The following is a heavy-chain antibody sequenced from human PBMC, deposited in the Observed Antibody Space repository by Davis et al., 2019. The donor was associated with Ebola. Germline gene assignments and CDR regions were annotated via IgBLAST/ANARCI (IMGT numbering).Heavy chain of an antibody. D-gene: IGHD2-15*01. J-gene: IGHJ3*02. V-gene: IGHV1-69*13. CDR1: GGTFSSYA. CDR3: ARDLIVVVVAATRGAFDI. Sequence: SVKVSCKASGGTFSSYAISWVRQAPGQGLEWMGGIIPIFGTANYAQKFQGRVTITADESTSTAYMELSSLRSEDTAVYYCARDLIVVVVAATRGAFDIWGQGTMVTVSS. CDR2: IIPIFGTA.